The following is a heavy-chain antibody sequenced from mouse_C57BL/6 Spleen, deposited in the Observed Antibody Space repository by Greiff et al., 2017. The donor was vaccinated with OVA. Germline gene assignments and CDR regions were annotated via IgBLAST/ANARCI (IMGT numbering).Heavy chain of an antibody. Sequence: QVQLQQPGAELVRPGSSVKLSCKASGYTFTSYWMDWVKQRPGQGLEWIGNIYPSDSETHYNQKFKDKATLTVDKSSSTAYMHLSSLTSEGSAVYYCARLDHYYGSSPYWYFDVWGTGTTVTVSS. CDR1: GYTFTSYW. D-gene: IGHD1-1*01. J-gene: IGHJ1*03. CDR2: IYPSDSET. V-gene: IGHV1-61*01. CDR3: ARLDHYYGSSPYWYFDV.